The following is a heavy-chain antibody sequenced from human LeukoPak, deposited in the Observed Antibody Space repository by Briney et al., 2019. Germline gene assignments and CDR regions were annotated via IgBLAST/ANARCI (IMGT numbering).Heavy chain of an antibody. J-gene: IGHJ4*02. Sequence: SETLSLTCTVSGGSISSYYWNWIRQPPGKGLEWIGYIYYSGSTNYNPSLKSRVTMSIDTSKNQFSLKLSSVTAADTAVYYCARANGAGDYFDYWGQGTLVTVSS. CDR3: ARANGAGDYFDY. V-gene: IGHV4-59*01. CDR2: IYYSGST. D-gene: IGHD1-26*01. CDR1: GGSISSYY.